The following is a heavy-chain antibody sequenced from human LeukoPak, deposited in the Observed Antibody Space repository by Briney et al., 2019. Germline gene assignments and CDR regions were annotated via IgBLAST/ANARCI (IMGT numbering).Heavy chain of an antibody. J-gene: IGHJ4*02. D-gene: IGHD4/OR15-4a*01. CDR1: GFTFSNYA. CDR3: AKDKGHLWCFFDY. V-gene: IGHV3-23*01. CDR2: ISGSGDRT. Sequence: GGSLRLSCAASGFTFSNYAMSWVRQAPGKGLEWVSGISGSGDRTYYADSVRGRFTISRDNSKNTLYLQMNSLKVEDTAIYYCAKDKGHLWCFFDYWGQENLVSVSS.